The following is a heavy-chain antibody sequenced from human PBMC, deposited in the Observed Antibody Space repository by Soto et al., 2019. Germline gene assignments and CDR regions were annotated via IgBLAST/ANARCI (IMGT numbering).Heavy chain of an antibody. Sequence: SETLSLTCTVSGDSISSGDHYWSWIRQPPGKGLEWIGYIYYTGNTYYNPSLKGRVTISVDTSKNLFSLKVSSVTAADTAVYYCARGLVADSWGQGTLVTVSS. CDR2: IYYTGNT. V-gene: IGHV4-30-4*01. J-gene: IGHJ4*02. D-gene: IGHD2-21*01. CDR3: ARGLVADS. CDR1: GDSISSGDHY.